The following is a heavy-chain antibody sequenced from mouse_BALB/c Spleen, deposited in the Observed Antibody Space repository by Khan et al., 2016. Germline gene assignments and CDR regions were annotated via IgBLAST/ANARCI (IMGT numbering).Heavy chain of an antibody. Sequence: VQLQQSGAELVKPGASVKLSCTTSVFNIKDTYMHWVKQRPEQGLEWIGRLDPANGNTKYDPKFQGKATITADTSSNTAYLQLSSLTSEDTAVYYWASLLLRFHYWGQGTTLTVSS. V-gene: IGHV14-3*02. CDR3: ASLLLRFHY. D-gene: IGHD1-1*01. CDR2: LDPANGNT. CDR1: VFNIKDTY. J-gene: IGHJ2*01.